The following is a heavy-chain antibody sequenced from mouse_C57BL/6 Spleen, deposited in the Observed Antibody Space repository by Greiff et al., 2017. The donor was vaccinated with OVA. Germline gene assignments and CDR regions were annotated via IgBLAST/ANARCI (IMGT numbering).Heavy chain of an antibody. D-gene: IGHD2-3*01. CDR3: ARYGGYYYFDY. V-gene: IGHV1-64*01. Sequence: VQGVESGAELVKPGASVKLSCKASGYTFTSYWMHWVKQRPGQGLEWIGMIHPNSGSTNYNEKFKSKATLTVDKSSSTAYMQLSSLTSEDSAVYYCARYGGYYYFDYWGQGTTLTVSS. CDR1: GYTFTSYW. J-gene: IGHJ2*01. CDR2: IHPNSGST.